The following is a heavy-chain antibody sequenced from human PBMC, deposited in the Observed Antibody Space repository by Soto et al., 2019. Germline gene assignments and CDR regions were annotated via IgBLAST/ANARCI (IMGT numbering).Heavy chain of an antibody. Sequence: PSETLSLTCTVSGGSISSYYWSWIRQPPGKGLEWIGYIYYSGSTNYNPSLKSRVTISVDTSKNQFSLKLSSVTAADTAVYYCARSNWNYVGYFDYWGQGTLVTVSS. CDR1: GGSISSYY. J-gene: IGHJ4*02. V-gene: IGHV4-59*01. CDR2: IYYSGST. D-gene: IGHD1-7*01. CDR3: ARSNWNYVGYFDY.